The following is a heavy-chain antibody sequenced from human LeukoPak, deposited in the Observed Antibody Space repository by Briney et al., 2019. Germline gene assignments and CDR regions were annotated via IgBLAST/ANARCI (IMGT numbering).Heavy chain of an antibody. CDR2: IYHSGST. CDR1: GYSISSGFY. V-gene: IGHV4-38-2*01. J-gene: IGHJ4*02. CDR3: ARRDDVDTAMVSY. Sequence: SETLSLTCAVSGYSISSGFYWGWIRQPPGKGLEWIGSIYHSGSTYYNPSLKSRVTISVDTSKNQFSLKLSSVTAADTAVYYCARRDDVDTAMVSYWGQGTLVTVSS. D-gene: IGHD5-18*01.